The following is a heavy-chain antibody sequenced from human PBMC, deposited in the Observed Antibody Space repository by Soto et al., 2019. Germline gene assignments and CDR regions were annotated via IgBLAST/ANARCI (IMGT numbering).Heavy chain of an antibody. CDR3: ARALGLRPYSYGIDV. J-gene: IGHJ6*02. CDR2: VYYRGST. D-gene: IGHD4-17*01. V-gene: IGHV4-30-4*01. Sequence: QVQLQESGPGLVKPSQTLSLTCTVSGGSISSGDYYWSWIRQPPGKGLEWIGYVYYRGSTYYNPSLKSRVTISVDTSKNQFSLELSAVTAADTAVYYCARALGLRPYSYGIDVWGQGTTVTVSS. CDR1: GGSISSGDYY.